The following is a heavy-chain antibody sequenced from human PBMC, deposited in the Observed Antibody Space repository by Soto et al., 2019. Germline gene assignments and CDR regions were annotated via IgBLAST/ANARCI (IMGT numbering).Heavy chain of an antibody. CDR2: ISGSSNTI. J-gene: IGHJ6*02. CDR3: ARAFDLQYGLDV. D-gene: IGHD3-3*02. CDR1: GFTLSTYS. V-gene: IGHV3-48*02. Sequence: EVQLVESGGGLIQRGGSLRLSCAASGFTLSTYSLNWVRQAPRKGLEWLSYISGSSNTIYYADSVKGRFTISRDNAKNSPYLQINPLTDGDQAVYLCARAFDLQYGLDVWGQGTTVTVSS.